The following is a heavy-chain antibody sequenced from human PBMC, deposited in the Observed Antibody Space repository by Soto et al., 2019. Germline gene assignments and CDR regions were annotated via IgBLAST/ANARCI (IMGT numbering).Heavy chain of an antibody. V-gene: IGHV3-11*01. Sequence: GESLKISCAASGFTFSDYYMSWIRQAPGKGLEWVSYISSSGSTIYYADSVKGRFTISRDNAKNSLYLQMNSLRAEDTALYYCAREGRYSSSWYFDYWGQGTLVTVSS. CDR2: ISSSGSTI. D-gene: IGHD6-13*01. J-gene: IGHJ4*02. CDR3: AREGRYSSSWYFDY. CDR1: GFTFSDYY.